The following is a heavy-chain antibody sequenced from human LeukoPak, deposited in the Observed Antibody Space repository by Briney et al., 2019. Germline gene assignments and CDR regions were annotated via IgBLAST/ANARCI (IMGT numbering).Heavy chain of an antibody. V-gene: IGHV1-2*02. CDR1: GYTFTGYY. Sequence: ASVKVSCQASGYTFTGYYMHWVRQAPGQGLGWMGWINPNSGGTNHAQKFQGRVTMTRDTSISTAYMELSRLRSDDTAVYYCARVRYSDSSVLTRKRSYYFDYWGQGTLVTVSS. D-gene: IGHD3-22*01. CDR3: ARVRYSDSSVLTRKRSYYFDY. J-gene: IGHJ4*02. CDR2: INPNSGGT.